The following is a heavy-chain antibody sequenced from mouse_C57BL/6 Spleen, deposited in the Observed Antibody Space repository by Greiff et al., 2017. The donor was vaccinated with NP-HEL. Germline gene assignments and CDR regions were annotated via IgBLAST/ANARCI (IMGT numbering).Heavy chain of an antibody. CDR3: AREEYYYGSSYGGDY. CDR2: IYPGDGDT. D-gene: IGHD1-1*01. V-gene: IGHV1-80*01. Sequence: QVQLQQSGAELVKPGASVKISCKASGYAFSSYWMNWVKQRPGKGLEWIGQIYPGDGDTNYNGKFKGKATLTADKSSSTAYMQLSSLTSEDSAVYFCAREEYYYGSSYGGDYWGQGTTLTVSS. J-gene: IGHJ2*01. CDR1: GYAFSSYW.